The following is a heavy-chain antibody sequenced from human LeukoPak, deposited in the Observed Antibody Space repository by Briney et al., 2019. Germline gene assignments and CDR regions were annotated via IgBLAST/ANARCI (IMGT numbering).Heavy chain of an antibody. V-gene: IGHV4-59*01. CDR1: GGSISSYY. J-gene: IGHJ4*02. Sequence: PSETLSLTCAVSGGSISSYYWSWIRQPPGKGLEWIGYIHYSGSTNCNPSLKSRVTISVDTSKNQFSLKLTSVTAADTAVYYCARSRGGYTSGLVFLDNWGQGALVTVSS. CDR3: ARSRGGYTSGLVFLDN. CDR2: IHYSGST. D-gene: IGHD5-18*01.